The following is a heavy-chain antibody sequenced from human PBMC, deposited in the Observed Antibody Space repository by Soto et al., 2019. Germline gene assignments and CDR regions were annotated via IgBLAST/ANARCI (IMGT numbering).Heavy chain of an antibody. V-gene: IGHV3-30*18. CDR1: GFTFSSYG. J-gene: IGHJ4*02. Sequence: ESGGGVVQPGRSLRLSCAASGFTFSSYGMHWVRQAPGKGLEWVAVISYDGSNKYYADSVKGRFTISRDNSKNTLYLQMNSLRAEDTAVYYCAKEMVALVVDYYFDYWGQGTLVTVSS. CDR3: AKEMVALVVDYYFDY. CDR2: ISYDGSNK. D-gene: IGHD3-22*01.